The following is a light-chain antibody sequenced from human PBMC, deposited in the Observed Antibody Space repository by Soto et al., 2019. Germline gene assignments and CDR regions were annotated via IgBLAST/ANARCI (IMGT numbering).Light chain of an antibody. J-gene: IGKJ5*01. CDR1: QSVSNN. CDR2: GAS. V-gene: IGKV3-15*01. Sequence: EIVLTQSPGTLSLSTGERATLSCRASQSVSNNYLAWYQQKPGQSPRLLIYGASTRATGIPARFSGSGSGTEFTLTISSLQSEDFAVYYCQQYNNWPPITFGQGTRLEIK. CDR3: QQYNNWPPIT.